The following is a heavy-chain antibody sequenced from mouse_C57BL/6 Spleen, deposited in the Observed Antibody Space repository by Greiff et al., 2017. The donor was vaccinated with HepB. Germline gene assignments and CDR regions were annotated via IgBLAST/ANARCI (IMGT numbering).Heavy chain of an antibody. CDR1: GFTFSDYG. J-gene: IGHJ3*01. Sequence: EVQGVESGGGLVKPGGSLKLSCAASGFTFSDYGMHWVRQAPEKGLEWVAYISSGSSTIYYADTVKGRFTIARDTAKNTLFLQRTSLRSEDTAMYYCATAPLFAYWGQGTLVTVSA. CDR2: ISSGSSTI. CDR3: ATAPLFAY. V-gene: IGHV5-17*01.